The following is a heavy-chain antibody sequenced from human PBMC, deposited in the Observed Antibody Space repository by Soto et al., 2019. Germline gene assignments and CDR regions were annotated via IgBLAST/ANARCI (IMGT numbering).Heavy chain of an antibody. CDR3: TASADDTFLDH. V-gene: IGHV3-73*01. CDR2: IRNKANNYAT. D-gene: IGHD3-3*02. CDR1: GVTFSGSA. J-gene: IGHJ4*02. Sequence: AGSMELSCSASGVTFSGSAMHWVRQSSGKGLEWVGRIRNKANNYATAYAASVKGRFTISRDDSKNTAYLQMNSLKTEDTAVYYCTASADDTFLDHWAQGSLVTVSS.